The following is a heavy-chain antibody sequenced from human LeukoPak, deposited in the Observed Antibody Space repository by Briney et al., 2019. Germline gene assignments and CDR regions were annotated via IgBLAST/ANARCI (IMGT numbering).Heavy chain of an antibody. CDR3: ASLHQVRGLTVFDY. J-gene: IGHJ4*02. Sequence: SETLSLTCALYGGSFNDYYWSWIRQPPGKGLEWIGEINHRGSTNYSPSLKSRVTISVDTSKNQFSLKVRSVTAADTAVYYCASLHQVRGLTVFDYWGQGALVTVSS. D-gene: IGHD3-10*01. CDR2: INHRGST. CDR1: GGSFNDYY. V-gene: IGHV4-34*01.